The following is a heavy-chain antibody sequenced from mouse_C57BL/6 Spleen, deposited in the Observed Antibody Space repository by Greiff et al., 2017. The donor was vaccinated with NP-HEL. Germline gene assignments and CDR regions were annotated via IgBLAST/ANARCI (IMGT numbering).Heavy chain of an antibody. Sequence: EVKVVESGPELVKPGASVKISCKASGYSFTDYNMNWVKQSNGKSLEWIGVINPNYGTTSYNQKFKGKATLTVAQSSSTAYMQLNCLTSADSAVYYCARPYYGNYGEGMDYWGQGTSVTVSS. V-gene: IGHV1-39*01. CDR2: INPNYGTT. CDR3: ARPYYGNYGEGMDY. CDR1: GYSFTDYN. J-gene: IGHJ4*01. D-gene: IGHD2-10*01.